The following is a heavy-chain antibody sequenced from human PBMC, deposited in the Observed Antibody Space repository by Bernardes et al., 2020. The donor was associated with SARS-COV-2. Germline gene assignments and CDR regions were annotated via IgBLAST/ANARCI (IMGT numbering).Heavy chain of an antibody. D-gene: IGHD2-2*02. CDR2: ISGSGGST. J-gene: IGHJ6*03. V-gene: IGHV3-23*01. CDR3: AKSGSDCSSTSCYIRHYYYYMDV. Sequence: GGSLRLSCAASGFTFSSYAMSWVRQAPGKGLEWVSAISGSGGSTYYADSVKGRFTISRDNSKNTLYLQMNSLRAEDTAVYYCAKSGSDCSSTSCYIRHYYYYMDVWGKGTTVTVSS. CDR1: GFTFSSYA.